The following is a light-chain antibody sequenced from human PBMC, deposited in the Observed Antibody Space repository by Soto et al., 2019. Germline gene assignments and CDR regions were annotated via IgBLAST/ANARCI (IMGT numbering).Light chain of an antibody. Sequence: DIQMTQSPSSLSASVGDRVTITCRASQDFETYLAWYQQRPGKVPKLLIYGATTLQPGVPSRFSGSGSGTDFTLTISSLQPEDVATYYCQNCKSAVFTFGPGTKVDTK. V-gene: IGKV1-27*01. CDR1: QDFETY. CDR2: GAT. CDR3: QNCKSAVFT. J-gene: IGKJ3*01.